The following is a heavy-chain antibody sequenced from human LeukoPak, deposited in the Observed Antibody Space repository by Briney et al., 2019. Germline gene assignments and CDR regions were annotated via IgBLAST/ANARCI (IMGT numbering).Heavy chain of an antibody. J-gene: IGHJ4*02. D-gene: IGHD1-26*01. CDR1: GYTFTGYY. CDR2: INPNSGGT. Sequence: ASVKVSCKASGYTFTGYYMHWVRQAPGQGREWMGWINPNSGGTNYAQKFQGRVTMTRDTSISTAYMELSRLRSDDTAVYYCAREELAAGRPFDYWGQGTLVTVSS. V-gene: IGHV1-2*02. CDR3: AREELAAGRPFDY.